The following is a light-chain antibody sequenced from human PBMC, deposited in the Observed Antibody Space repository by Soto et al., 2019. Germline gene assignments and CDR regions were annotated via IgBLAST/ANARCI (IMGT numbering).Light chain of an antibody. Sequence: EIVMTQSPATLSVSPGERASLSCRASQSVHTFLAWYQQKPGQGPRLLIYGASTRATGVPARFSGSGSGTDFTLTISSLEPEDFAVYYCHQRSNWPPDTFGQGTRLEIK. CDR1: QSVHTF. J-gene: IGKJ5*01. V-gene: IGKV3-11*01. CDR3: HQRSNWPPDT. CDR2: GAS.